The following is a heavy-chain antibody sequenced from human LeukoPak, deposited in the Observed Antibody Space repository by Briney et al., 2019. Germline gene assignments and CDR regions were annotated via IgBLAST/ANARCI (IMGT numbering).Heavy chain of an antibody. V-gene: IGHV1-2*02. Sequence: GASVKVSCKASGYTFTGYYMHWVRQAPGQGLEWMGWINPNSGGTNYAQKFQGRVTMTRDTSISTAYMELSSLRSEDTAVYYCARGGPWELLGYFDYWGQGTLVTVSS. J-gene: IGHJ4*02. CDR3: ARGGPWELLGYFDY. CDR2: INPNSGGT. D-gene: IGHD1-26*01. CDR1: GYTFTGYY.